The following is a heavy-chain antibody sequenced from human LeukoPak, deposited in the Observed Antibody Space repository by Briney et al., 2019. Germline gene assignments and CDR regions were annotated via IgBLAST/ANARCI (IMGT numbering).Heavy chain of an antibody. D-gene: IGHD1-14*01. Sequence: PSETLSLTCTVSGGSISSSSYYWGWLRQPPGKGLEWIGSIYYSGSTYYNPSLKSRVTISVDTSKNQFSLKLSSVTAADTAVYYCATQVGLVDNRIWGQGTMVTVSS. CDR1: GGSISSSSYY. CDR3: ATQVGLVDNRI. J-gene: IGHJ3*02. CDR2: IYYSGST. V-gene: IGHV4-39*01.